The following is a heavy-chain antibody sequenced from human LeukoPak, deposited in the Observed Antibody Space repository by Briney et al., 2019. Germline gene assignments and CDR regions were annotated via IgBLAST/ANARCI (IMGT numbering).Heavy chain of an antibody. CDR1: GGSISSYY. Sequence: PSETLSLTCTVSGGSISSYYWGWLRQPPGKGLEWIGSMYYSGSTYYNPSLKSRVTISINTSKNQFSLKLSSVTAADTAVYYCARLGGYYFDYCGQGTLVTVSS. CDR3: ARLGGYYFDY. CDR2: MYYSGST. J-gene: IGHJ4*02. V-gene: IGHV4-39*07. D-gene: IGHD3-16*01.